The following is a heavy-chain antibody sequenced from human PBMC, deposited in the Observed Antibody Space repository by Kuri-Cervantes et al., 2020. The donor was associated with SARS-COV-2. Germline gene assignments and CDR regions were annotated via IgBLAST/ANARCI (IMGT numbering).Heavy chain of an antibody. J-gene: IGHJ5*02. D-gene: IGHD3-3*01. V-gene: IGHV4-59*08. Sequence: GSLRLSCTVSSGSISSYYWSWIRQPPGKGLEWIGYIYYSESSNYNPSLKSRVTISVGTSKNQFSLKLSSVTAADTAVYYCARQMMSSITIFGVVITRNWFDPWGQGTLVTVSS. CDR1: SGSISSYY. CDR3: ARQMMSSITIFGVVITRNWFDP. CDR2: IYYSESS.